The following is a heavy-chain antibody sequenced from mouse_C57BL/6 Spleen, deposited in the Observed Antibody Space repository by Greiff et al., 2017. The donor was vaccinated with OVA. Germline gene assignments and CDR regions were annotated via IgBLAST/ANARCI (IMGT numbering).Heavy chain of an antibody. CDR1: GYSFTGYY. V-gene: IGHV1-42*01. CDR3: ARTITTWGRAMDY. Sequence: EVKLQESGPELVKPGASVKISCKASGYSFTGYYMNWVKQSPEKSLEWIGEINPSTGGTTYNQKFKAKATLTVDKSSSTAYMQLKSLTSEDSAVYYCARTITTWGRAMDYWGQGTSVTVSS. CDR2: INPSTGGT. J-gene: IGHJ4*01. D-gene: IGHD2-4*01.